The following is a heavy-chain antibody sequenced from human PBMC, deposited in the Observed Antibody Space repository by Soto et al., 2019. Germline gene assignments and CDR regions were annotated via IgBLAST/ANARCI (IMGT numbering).Heavy chain of an antibody. V-gene: IGHV1-24*01. J-gene: IGHJ4*02. CDR1: GYTLTELS. CDR3: ATGGYSGYDERPFDY. CDR2: FDPEDGET. D-gene: IGHD5-12*01. Sequence: ASVKVDCKISGYTLTELSMQWVRQAPGKGLEWMGGFDPEDGETIYAQKFQGRVTMTEDTSTDTAYMELSSLRSEDTAVYYCATGGYSGYDERPFDYWGQGTLVTVSS.